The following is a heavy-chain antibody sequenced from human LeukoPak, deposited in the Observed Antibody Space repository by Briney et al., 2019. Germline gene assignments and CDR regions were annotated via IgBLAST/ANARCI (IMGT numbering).Heavy chain of an antibody. V-gene: IGHV3-23*01. CDR3: ARRPVAGTGYFDY. CDR1: GFTFSSYA. CDR2: ISGTGAGT. Sequence: PGGSLRLSCAASGFTFSSYAMSWVRQAPGKGLEWVSAISGTGAGTYYADSVKGRFTIPRDNSKNTLYLQMNSLRAEDTAVYFCARRPVAGTGYFDYWGQGALVTVSS. J-gene: IGHJ4*02. D-gene: IGHD6-19*01.